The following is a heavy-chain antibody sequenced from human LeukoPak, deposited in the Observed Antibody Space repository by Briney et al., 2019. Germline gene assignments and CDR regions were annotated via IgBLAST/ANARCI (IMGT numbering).Heavy chain of an antibody. Sequence: SETLSLTCTVSGGSISSYYWSWIRQPPGTGLEWIGNIFYTGSTKYSPSLESRVTLSVDTSKHQFSLKLTSVTAADTAVYYCARIYSASPYCFDYWGQGTLVTVSS. J-gene: IGHJ4*02. CDR1: GGSISSYY. D-gene: IGHD5-12*01. CDR2: IFYTGST. CDR3: ARIYSASPYCFDY. V-gene: IGHV4-59*08.